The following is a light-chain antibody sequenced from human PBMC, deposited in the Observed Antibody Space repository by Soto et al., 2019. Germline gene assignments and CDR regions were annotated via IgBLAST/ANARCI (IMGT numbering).Light chain of an antibody. Sequence: IVLTQSPGTLYLSTGERATRSCRASQSVSSSYLAWYQQKTGQAPRLLIYGASSRDTGIPERFSGSGSGTDFTLTISRLEPEDFAVYYCQHMGTFGQGTTVDIK. CDR1: QSVSSSY. CDR2: GAS. V-gene: IGKV3-20*01. J-gene: IGKJ1*01. CDR3: QHMGT.